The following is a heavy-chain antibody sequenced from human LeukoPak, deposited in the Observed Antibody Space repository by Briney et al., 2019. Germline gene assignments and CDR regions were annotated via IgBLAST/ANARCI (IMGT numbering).Heavy chain of an antibody. CDR3: ARYCSGGSRQSKTAPDY. D-gene: IGHD2-15*01. J-gene: IGHJ4*02. CDR1: GFTFSDYY. CDR2: ISSSDRTT. Sequence: GGSLRLSCAASGFTFSDYYMSWIRQAPGKGLEWVSYISSSDRTTYYADSVKGRFTISRDNAKNSLYLQMNSLRAEDTAVYYCARYCSGGSRQSKTAPDYWGQGTLVTVSS. V-gene: IGHV3-11*04.